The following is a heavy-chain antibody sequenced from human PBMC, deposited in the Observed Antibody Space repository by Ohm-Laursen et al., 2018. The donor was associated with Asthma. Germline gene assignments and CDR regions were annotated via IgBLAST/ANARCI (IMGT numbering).Heavy chain of an antibody. Sequence: TLSLTCIVSGDSISSGNNYWSWIRQHPGKGLEWIGYIYYSWSTYYNPSLESRVTISLDSSKNQFSLKLSSVTAADTAVYYCARSDYGEQSVDYWGQGTLVTVSS. CDR1: GDSISSGNNY. CDR3: ARSDYGEQSVDY. J-gene: IGHJ4*02. CDR2: IYYSWST. V-gene: IGHV4-31*03. D-gene: IGHD4-17*01.